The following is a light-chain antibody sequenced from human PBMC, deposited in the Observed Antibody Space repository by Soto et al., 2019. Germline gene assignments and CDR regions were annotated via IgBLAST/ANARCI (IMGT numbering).Light chain of an antibody. CDR1: QSVDIN. CDR2: GAS. Sequence: EIVLTQSPATVTVSPGERVTLSCRASQSVDINLAWYQQKPGQAPRLLIYGASTRATDMPGRFRGSGAGAEFTLTISSLQSEDSAVYYSQQYRGSPRTIGQGTEVEIK. V-gene: IGKV3-15*01. J-gene: IGKJ1*01. CDR3: QQYRGSPRT.